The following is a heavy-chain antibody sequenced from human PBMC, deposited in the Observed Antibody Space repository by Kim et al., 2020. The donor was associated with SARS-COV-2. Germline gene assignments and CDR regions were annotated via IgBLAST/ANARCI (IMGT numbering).Heavy chain of an antibody. CDR3: ARGFLLLDAVDI. V-gene: IGHV3-64*01. Sequence: GGSLRLSCVASGFTFSDYSMHWVRQAPGKGLEYVSGIRNNGGSTYYANSVKGKFTISRDNSKNTLYLQMGSLRAEDMAVYYCARGFLLLDAVDIWGQGT. D-gene: IGHD3-22*01. CDR2: IRNNGGST. CDR1: GFTFSDYS. J-gene: IGHJ3*02.